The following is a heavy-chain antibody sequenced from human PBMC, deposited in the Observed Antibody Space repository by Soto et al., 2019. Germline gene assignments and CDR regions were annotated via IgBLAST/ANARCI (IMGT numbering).Heavy chain of an antibody. V-gene: IGHV4-34*01. J-gene: IGHJ4*02. D-gene: IGHD4-4*01. Sequence: PSETLSLTCDVYDGSFSDTYWSWTRKPPGKGLEWLGEIHPSGAVYYNPSFTSRVTLSVDVSRNQFSLKLASVTAADTAIYYCARGVDYSKVGAYWGQGTLVTVS. CDR1: DGSFSDTY. CDR2: IHPSGAV. CDR3: ARGVDYSKVGAY.